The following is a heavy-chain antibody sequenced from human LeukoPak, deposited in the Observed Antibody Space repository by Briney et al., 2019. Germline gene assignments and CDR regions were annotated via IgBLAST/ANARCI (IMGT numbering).Heavy chain of an antibody. Sequence: GGSLRLACAASGFTFSTSWMHWVRQAPGKGLVWVSHINRDGSRTTYADSVKGRFTISRDNAKNTVFLQMNDLTIEDTAIYYCAKRYSDGGFDPWGQGTLVTVSS. CDR1: GFTFSTSW. V-gene: IGHV3-74*01. CDR3: AKRYSDGGFDP. D-gene: IGHD3-10*01. CDR2: INRDGSRT. J-gene: IGHJ5*02.